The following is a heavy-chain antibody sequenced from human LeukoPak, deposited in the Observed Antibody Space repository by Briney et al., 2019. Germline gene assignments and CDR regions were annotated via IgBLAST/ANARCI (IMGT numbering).Heavy chain of an antibody. D-gene: IGHD3-10*01. CDR3: ARAKKGYGSGTKSPCFDY. Sequence: SETLSLTCTVSGYSISSGYYWGWIRQPPGKGLEWIGSIYHSGSTYYNPSLKSRVTISVDTSKNQFSLKLSSVTAADTAVYYCARAKKGYGSGTKSPCFDYWGQGTLVTVSS. CDR1: GYSISSGYY. V-gene: IGHV4-38-2*02. J-gene: IGHJ4*02. CDR2: IYHSGST.